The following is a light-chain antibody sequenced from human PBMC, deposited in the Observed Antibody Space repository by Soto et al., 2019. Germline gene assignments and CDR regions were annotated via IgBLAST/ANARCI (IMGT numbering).Light chain of an antibody. J-gene: IGKJ1*01. V-gene: IGKV1-39*01. Sequence: DIQMTQSPSSLSASVGDIITITCRASQSISSYLNWYQQKPGKAPNLLIYDASSLQSGVQSRFSGSGSGTDLTLTIRSLQPEDFATYYCQLSDSTWTFGQGTKVDIK. CDR3: QLSDSTWT. CDR1: QSISSY. CDR2: DAS.